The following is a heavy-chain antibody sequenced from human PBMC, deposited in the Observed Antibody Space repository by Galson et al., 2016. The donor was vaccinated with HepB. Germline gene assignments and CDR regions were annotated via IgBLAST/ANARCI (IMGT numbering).Heavy chain of an antibody. D-gene: IGHD6-19*01. Sequence: SLRLSCAVSGFTFRNVWMSWVRQAPGKGLECVGRVKSKTDGGTIDYAAPVKGRFTISRDDSKNTLYLQMNSLKSEDTAIYYCTTDSDPRSSYYYYYYTMDVWGKGTTFTVSS. CDR2: VKSKTDGGTI. J-gene: IGHJ6*03. CDR1: GFTFRNVW. CDR3: TTDSDPRSSYYYYYYTMDV. V-gene: IGHV3-15*01.